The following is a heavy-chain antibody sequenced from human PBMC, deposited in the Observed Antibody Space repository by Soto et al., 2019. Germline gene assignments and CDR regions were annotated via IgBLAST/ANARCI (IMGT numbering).Heavy chain of an antibody. CDR1: GGSINSYY. D-gene: IGHD3-22*01. CDR2: VYSSGST. Sequence: LSLTCTVSGGSINSYYWSWIRQSAGKGLAWIGRVYSSGSTFYNPSLKSRLTMSVDTPNNQFSLKLSSVTAADTAVYSCARDKGDSRIDYWGLGPLVTVSS. J-gene: IGHJ4*02. V-gene: IGHV4-4*07. CDR3: ARDKGDSRIDY.